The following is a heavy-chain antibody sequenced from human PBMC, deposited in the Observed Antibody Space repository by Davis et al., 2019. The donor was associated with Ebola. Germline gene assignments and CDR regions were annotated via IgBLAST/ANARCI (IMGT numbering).Heavy chain of an antibody. V-gene: IGHV3-21*01. CDR1: GFTFSSYS. Sequence: GESLKISCAASGFTFSSYSMNWVRQAPGKGLEWVSSISSSSSYIYYADSVKGRFTISRDNAKNSLYLQMNSLRAEDTAVYYCARDTYCISTSCYVYYYYGMDVWGQGTTVTVSS. CDR2: ISSSSSYI. CDR3: ARDTYCISTSCYVYYYYGMDV. D-gene: IGHD2-2*01. J-gene: IGHJ6*02.